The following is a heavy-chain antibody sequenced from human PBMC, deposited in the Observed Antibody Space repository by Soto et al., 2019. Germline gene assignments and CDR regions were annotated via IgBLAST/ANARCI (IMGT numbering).Heavy chain of an antibody. J-gene: IGHJ6*02. CDR2: TYYRSKWYN. CDR1: GDSVSSNSAA. D-gene: IGHD6-13*01. Sequence: SQTLSLTCVISGDSVSSNSAAWNWIRQSPSRGLEWLGRTYYRSKWYNDYAVSVKSRITINPDTSKNQFSLQLNSVTPEDTAVYYCARDRSSRPYYYYYYGMDVWGQGTTVTVSS. CDR3: ARDRSSRPYYYYYYGMDV. V-gene: IGHV6-1*01.